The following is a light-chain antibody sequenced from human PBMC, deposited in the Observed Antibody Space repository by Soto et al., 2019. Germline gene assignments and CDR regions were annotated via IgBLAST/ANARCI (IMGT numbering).Light chain of an antibody. J-gene: IGKJ1*01. Sequence: IVLTQSPGTLSLSPVQRDTLSCRARQSVSSNYLAWYQQKPGQAPSLLIYGASTRATGTPARFSGSWSRTEFTLTSSSLQSEDFAVYYCQHYGSSPPTFGQGTKVDIK. V-gene: IGKV3-20*01. CDR3: QHYGSSPPT. CDR2: GAS. CDR1: QSVSSNY.